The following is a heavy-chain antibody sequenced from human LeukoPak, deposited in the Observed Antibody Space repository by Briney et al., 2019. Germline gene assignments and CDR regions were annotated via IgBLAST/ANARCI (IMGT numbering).Heavy chain of an antibody. J-gene: IGHJ6*02. CDR3: ARDRFKYSGYDQYYYYGMDV. D-gene: IGHD5-12*01. V-gene: IGHV3-53*04. CDR2: IYSGGST. CDR1: GFTVSSNY. Sequence: PGGSLRLSCAASGFTVSSNYMGWVRQAPGKGLEWVSVIYSGGSTYYADSVKGRFTISRHNSKDTLYLQMNSLRAEDTAVYYCARDRFKYSGYDQYYYYGMDVWGQGTTVTVSS.